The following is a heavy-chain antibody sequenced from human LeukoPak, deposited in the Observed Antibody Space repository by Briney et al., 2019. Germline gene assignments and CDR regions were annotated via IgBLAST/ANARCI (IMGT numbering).Heavy chain of an antibody. J-gene: IGHJ6*02. Sequence: GESLKISCKGSGYSFTSYWIGWVRQMPGKGLEWMGIIYPGDSDTRYSPSFQGQVTISADKSISTAYLQWSSLKASDTAMYYCARYSGSNSYYYYYGMDVWGQGTTVTVSS. CDR1: GYSFTSYW. CDR3: ARYSGSNSYYYYYGMDV. V-gene: IGHV5-51*01. D-gene: IGHD5-12*01. CDR2: IYPGDSDT.